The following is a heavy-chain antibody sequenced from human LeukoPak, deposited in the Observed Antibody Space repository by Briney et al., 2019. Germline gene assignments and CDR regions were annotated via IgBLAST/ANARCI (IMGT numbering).Heavy chain of an antibody. CDR3: ARDQVTIFGVAHYGMDV. J-gene: IGHJ6*02. D-gene: IGHD3-3*01. CDR2: IKQDGSEK. CDR1: GFTFSSYW. Sequence: GESLKISCTASGFTFSSYWMSWVRQAPGKGLEWVANIKQDGSEKYYVDSVKGRFTISRDNAKNSLYLQMNSLRAEDTAVYYCARDQVTIFGVAHYGMDVWGQGTTVTVSS. V-gene: IGHV3-7*01.